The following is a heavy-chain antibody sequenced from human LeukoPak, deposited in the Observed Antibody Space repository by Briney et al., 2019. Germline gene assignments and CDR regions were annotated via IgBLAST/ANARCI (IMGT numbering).Heavy chain of an antibody. V-gene: IGHV1-18*01. CDR1: GYTFTSYG. CDR3: ARFTYYDFWSGYPSYGMDV. D-gene: IGHD3-3*01. Sequence: ASVKVSCKASGYTFTSYGISWVRQAPGQGPEWMGWISAYNGNTNYAQKLQGRVTMTTDTSTSTAYMELRSLRSDDTAVYYCARFTYYDFWSGYPSYGMDVWGQGTTVTASS. J-gene: IGHJ6*02. CDR2: ISAYNGNT.